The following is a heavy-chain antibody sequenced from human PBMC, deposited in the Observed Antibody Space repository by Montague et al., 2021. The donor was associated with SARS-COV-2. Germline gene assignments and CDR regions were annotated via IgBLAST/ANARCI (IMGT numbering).Heavy chain of an antibody. J-gene: IGHJ4*02. CDR1: GFKFRDHA. CDR3: VKIRAYYFDY. CDR2: VSRNSGYL. Sequence: SLRLSCAASGFKFRDHAMHWVRQARGKGLEWVSRVSRNSGYLDYXXSVKGRFTISRDNAKNSLYLEMDSLRVEDTALYYCVKIRAYYFDYWGQGTLVTVSS. V-gene: IGHV3-9*01.